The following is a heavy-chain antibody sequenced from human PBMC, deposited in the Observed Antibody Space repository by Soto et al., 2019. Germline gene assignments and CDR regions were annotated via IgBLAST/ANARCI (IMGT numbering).Heavy chain of an antibody. CDR3: ARSDYDYVSGRHTPFGY. CDR1: GGTFSSYA. J-gene: IGHJ4*02. V-gene: IGHV1-69*13. CDR2: IIPIFGTA. D-gene: IGHD3-16*01. Sequence: SVKVSCKASGGTFSSYAISWVRQAPGQGLEWMGGIIPIFGTANYAQKFQGRVTITADESTSTAYMELSSLRSEDTAVYYCARSDYDYVSGRHTPFGYWGQRTLVTVPS.